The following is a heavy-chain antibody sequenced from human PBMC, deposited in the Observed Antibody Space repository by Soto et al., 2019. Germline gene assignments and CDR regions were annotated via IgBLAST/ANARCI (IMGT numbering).Heavy chain of an antibody. V-gene: IGHV1-18*04. J-gene: IGHJ4*02. CDR3: ASWAGQSRDFGCAFDY. CDR1: GYTFPSHG. D-gene: IGHD4-17*01. Sequence: ASVQVSCKASGYTFPSHGISGVRQPPGQGLEWMGWISGYNGNTNYAQKLQGRVSMTTDTSTRTAYMELRSLRSDDTAVYYCASWAGQSRDFGCAFDYWGQGTRVTVSS. CDR2: ISGYNGNT.